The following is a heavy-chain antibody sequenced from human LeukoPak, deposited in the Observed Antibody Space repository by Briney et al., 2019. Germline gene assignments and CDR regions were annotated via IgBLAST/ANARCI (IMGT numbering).Heavy chain of an antibody. J-gene: IGHJ3*01. V-gene: IGHV1-18*01. CDR2: VDPENRPSS. Sequence: ASVTDSFMSTGSNFYRYRCSWVRQAPGQGLEGVGSVDPENRPSSRSPQNVQGRVTMVMESSTSTVYMELRDLTSGDTALYFCATFYGNSAPPPFAVWGQGAMVGVSS. CDR3: ATFYGNSAPPPFAV. CDR1: GSNFYRYR. D-gene: IGHD4-17*01.